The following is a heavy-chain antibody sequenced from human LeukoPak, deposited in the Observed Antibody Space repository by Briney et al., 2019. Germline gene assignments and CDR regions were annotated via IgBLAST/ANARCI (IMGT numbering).Heavy chain of an antibody. Sequence: ASVKVSCKASGYTFTSYGISWVRQAPGQGLEWMGWISAYNGNTNYAQKLQGRVTMTTDTSTSTAYMELRSLRSDDTAVYYCARDRDPSGWDAFDIWGQGTMVTVSS. D-gene: IGHD6-19*01. CDR2: ISAYNGNT. CDR3: ARDRDPSGWDAFDI. V-gene: IGHV1-18*01. J-gene: IGHJ3*02. CDR1: GYTFTSYG.